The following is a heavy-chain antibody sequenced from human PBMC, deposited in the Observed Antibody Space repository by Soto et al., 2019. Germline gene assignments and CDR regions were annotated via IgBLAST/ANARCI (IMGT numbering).Heavy chain of an antibody. D-gene: IGHD5-12*01. CDR2: ISAYNGNT. CDR1: GYTFSNYG. Sequence: QVQLVLSGAEVKKPGASVKVSCKTSGYTFSNYGINWVRQAPGQGLEWMGWISAYNGNTNFAQKLQGRVSLTTDTSSTTAYMELRSLTSDDTAVYYCARDLVPGYTGYSDYWGQGTLVTVSS. J-gene: IGHJ4*02. CDR3: ARDLVPGYTGYSDY. V-gene: IGHV1-18*01.